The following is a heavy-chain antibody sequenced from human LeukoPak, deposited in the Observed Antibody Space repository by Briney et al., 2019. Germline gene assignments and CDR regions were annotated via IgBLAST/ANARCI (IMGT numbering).Heavy chain of an antibody. J-gene: IGHJ4*02. CDR1: GGSVSSGSYY. Sequence: SETLSLTCTVSGGSVSSGSYYWSWIRQPPGKGLEWIGYIYYSGSTNYNPSLKSRVTISVDTSKNQFSLKLSSVTAADTAVYYCARGGGSSSWDYFDYWGQGTLVTVSS. V-gene: IGHV4-61*01. D-gene: IGHD6-13*01. CDR3: ARGGGSSSWDYFDY. CDR2: IYYSGST.